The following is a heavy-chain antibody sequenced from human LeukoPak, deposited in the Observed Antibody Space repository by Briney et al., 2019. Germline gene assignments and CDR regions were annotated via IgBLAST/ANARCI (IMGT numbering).Heavy chain of an antibody. CDR1: GFNFSSYS. V-gene: IGHV3-21*01. CDR3: ARESSGYFY. Sequence: GGSLRLSCAASGFNFSSYSMNWDRQAPGKGLEWVSSISSSSSFRYYADSVKGRFTISRDNAKNSLYLQMNSLRAEDTAMYYCARESSGYFYWGQGTLVTVSS. D-gene: IGHD3-22*01. J-gene: IGHJ4*02. CDR2: ISSSSSFR.